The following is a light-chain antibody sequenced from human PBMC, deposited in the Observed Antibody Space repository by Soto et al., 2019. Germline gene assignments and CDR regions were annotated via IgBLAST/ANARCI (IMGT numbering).Light chain of an antibody. Sequence: ETVLTQSPGTVSLSPGERATLSCRTSQSVNSNYLAWNQQKPGQAPRLLIFGVFYRATGIPDRFSGSGSGTDFTLTISGLESEDSAVYGCQHYEGSPRSFRQRTNLVTK. CDR1: QSVNSNY. CDR2: GVF. V-gene: IGKV3-20*01. CDR3: QHYEGSPRS. J-gene: IGKJ2*01.